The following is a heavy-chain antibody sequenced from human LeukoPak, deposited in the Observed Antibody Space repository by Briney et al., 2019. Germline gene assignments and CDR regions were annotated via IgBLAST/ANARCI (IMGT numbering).Heavy chain of an antibody. CDR1: GGTFSSYA. D-gene: IGHD2/OR15-2a*01. CDR3: ARGLGDYNTDYFPVSGY. V-gene: IGHV1-69*05. Sequence: SVKVSCKASGGTFSSYAISWVRQAPGQGLEWMGGIIPIFGTANYAQKFQGRVTMTRDTSISTAYMELSSLGSEDTAIYYCARGLGDYNTDYFPVSGYWGQGTLVTVSS. J-gene: IGHJ4*02. CDR2: IIPIFGTA.